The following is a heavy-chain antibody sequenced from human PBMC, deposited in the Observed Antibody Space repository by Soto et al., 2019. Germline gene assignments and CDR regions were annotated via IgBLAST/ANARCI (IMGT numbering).Heavy chain of an antibody. D-gene: IGHD3-3*01. V-gene: IGHV3-23*01. Sequence: GGSLRLSCAASGFTFSSYAMSWVRQAPGKGLEWVSAISGSGGSTYYADSVKGRFTISRDNSKNTLYLQMNSLRAEDTAVYYCAKAHNYDFWSGYYTLGLDYWGQGTLVTVSS. CDR1: GFTFSSYA. CDR3: AKAHNYDFWSGYYTLGLDY. J-gene: IGHJ4*02. CDR2: ISGSGGST.